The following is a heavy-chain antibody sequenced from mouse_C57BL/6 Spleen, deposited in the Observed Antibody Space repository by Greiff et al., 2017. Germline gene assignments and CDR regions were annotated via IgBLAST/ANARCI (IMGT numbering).Heavy chain of an antibody. CDR3: ARGERPTYYYAMDY. Sequence: QVQLQQPGAELVKPGASVKLSCKASGYTFTSYWMHWVKQRPGQGLEWIGMIHPNSGSTNYNEKFKSKATLTVDKSSSTAYMQLSSLTSEDSAVYYCARGERPTYYYAMDYWGQGTSVTVSS. J-gene: IGHJ4*01. CDR1: GYTFTSYW. CDR2: IHPNSGST. V-gene: IGHV1-64*01. D-gene: IGHD5-1*01.